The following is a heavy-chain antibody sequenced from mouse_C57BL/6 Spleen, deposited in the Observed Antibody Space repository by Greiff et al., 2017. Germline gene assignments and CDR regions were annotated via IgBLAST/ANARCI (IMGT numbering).Heavy chain of an antibody. J-gene: IGHJ1*03. CDR2: IYPGDGDT. CDR3: ASERLLRRFDV. V-gene: IGHV1-82*01. Sequence: QVQLQQSGPELVKPGASVKISCKASGYAFSSSWMNWVKQRPGKGLEWIGRIYPGDGDTNYNGKFKGKATLTADKSSSTAYMQLSSLTSEDSAVYFCASERLLRRFDVWGTGTTVTVSS. CDR1: GYAFSSSW. D-gene: IGHD2-3*01.